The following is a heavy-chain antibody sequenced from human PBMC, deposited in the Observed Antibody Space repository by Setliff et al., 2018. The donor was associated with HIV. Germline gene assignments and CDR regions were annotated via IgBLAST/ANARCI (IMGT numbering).Heavy chain of an antibody. J-gene: IGHJ4*02. CDR2: VSGRGDSI. CDR3: ANSPARPPFDC. D-gene: IGHD6-6*01. CDR1: GFTFSSYS. V-gene: IGHV3-48*01. Sequence: PGGSLRLSCAGSGFTFSSYSLNWVRQAPGKGLEWVSYVSGRGDSIYYAASVKGRFTISRDNAKNSLYLQLNSLRVEDTAVYYCANSPARPPFDCWGQGALVTVSS.